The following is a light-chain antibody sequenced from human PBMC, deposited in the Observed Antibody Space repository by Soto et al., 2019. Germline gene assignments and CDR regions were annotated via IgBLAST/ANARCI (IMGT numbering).Light chain of an antibody. CDR1: QSVSSN. CDR2: GAS. CDR3: QQYNNCPPWT. J-gene: IGKJ1*01. V-gene: IGKV3-15*01. Sequence: EIVMTQSPATLSVSPGERATLSCRANQSVSSNLAWYQQKPGQAPRLLIYGASTRATGIPARFSGSGSGTEFTLTISSLQSEDFAVYYCQQYNNCPPWTFGQGTKVEIK.